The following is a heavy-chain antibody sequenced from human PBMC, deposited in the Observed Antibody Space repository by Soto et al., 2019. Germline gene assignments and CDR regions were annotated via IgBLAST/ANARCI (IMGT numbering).Heavy chain of an antibody. J-gene: IGHJ6*02. CDR3: ARVGGYCSSTSCPTRIYYYYYYGMDV. CDR1: GGTFSSYA. Sequence: SVKVSCKASGGTFSSYAISWVRQAPGQGLEWMGGIIPIFGTANYAQKFQGRVTITADESTSTAYMELSSLRSEDTAVYYCARVGGYCSSTSCPTRIYYYYYYGMDVWGQGTTVTVSS. CDR2: IIPIFGTA. V-gene: IGHV1-69*13. D-gene: IGHD2-2*03.